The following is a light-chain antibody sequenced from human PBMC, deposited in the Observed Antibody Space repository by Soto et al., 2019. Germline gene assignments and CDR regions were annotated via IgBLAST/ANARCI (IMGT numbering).Light chain of an antibody. CDR2: GAS. CDR3: QHYNNWPPWT. CDR1: QSVSSN. Sequence: EIVMTQSPATQSVSPGERATLSSRASQSVSSNLAWYQQKPGQAPRLLIYGASTRATGIPARFSGSGSGTEFTLTISNLQSEDFAVYYCQHYNNWPPWTFGQGTKVEIK. V-gene: IGKV3-15*01. J-gene: IGKJ1*01.